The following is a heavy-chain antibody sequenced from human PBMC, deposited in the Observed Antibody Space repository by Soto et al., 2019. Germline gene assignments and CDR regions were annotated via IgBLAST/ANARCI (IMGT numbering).Heavy chain of an antibody. D-gene: IGHD4-17*01. CDR3: ARRNYGGNHFDY. CDR1: GGSISSSSYY. V-gene: IGHV4-39*01. J-gene: IGHJ4*02. Sequence: PLETLSLTCTVSGGSISSSSYYWGWIRQPPGKGLEWIGSIYYSGSTYYNPSLKSRVTISVDTSKNQFSLKLSSVTAADTAVYYCARRNYGGNHFDYWGQGTLVTVSS. CDR2: IYYSGST.